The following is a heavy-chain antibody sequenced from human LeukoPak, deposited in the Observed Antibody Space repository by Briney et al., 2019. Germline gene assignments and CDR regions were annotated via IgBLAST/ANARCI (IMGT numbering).Heavy chain of an antibody. CDR3: ARVYYSNSYDYWYFDL. D-gene: IGHD6-13*01. CDR1: GDFITAYY. J-gene: IGHJ2*01. V-gene: IGHV4-59*01. CDR2: VYYSGST. Sequence: SETLSLTCTVSGDFITAYYWSWIRQPPGKGLEWIGYVYYSGSTEYNPSLRSRVTISLEMSKHQFSLKLSSVTAADTAVYYCARVYYSNSYDYWYFDLWGRGTLVTVSS.